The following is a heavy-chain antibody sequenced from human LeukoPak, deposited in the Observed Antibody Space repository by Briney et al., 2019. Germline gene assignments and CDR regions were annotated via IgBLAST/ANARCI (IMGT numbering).Heavy chain of an antibody. V-gene: IGHV3-30*18. CDR1: GFTFSSYG. CDR2: ISYDGSNK. CDR3: AKGYYYADDY. Sequence: PGGSLRLSCAASGFTFSSYGMLWVRQAPGKGLEWGAVISYDGSNKYYADSVKGRFTISKDNSKNTPYLQMNSRRAEDTAVYYCAKGYYYADDYWGQGTLVTVSS. J-gene: IGHJ4*02. D-gene: IGHD3-10*01.